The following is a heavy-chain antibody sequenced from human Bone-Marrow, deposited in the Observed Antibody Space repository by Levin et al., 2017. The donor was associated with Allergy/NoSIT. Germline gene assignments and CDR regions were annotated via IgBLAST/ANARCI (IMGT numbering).Heavy chain of an antibody. V-gene: IGHV4-34*01. J-gene: IGHJ5*02. Sequence: SQTLSLTCAVYGGSFSGYYWSWIRQPPGKGLEWIGEINHSGSTNYNPSLKSRVTISVDTSKNQFSLKLSSVTAADTAVYYCAREDIVVVPANNWFDPWGQGTLVTVSS. CDR2: INHSGST. CDR3: AREDIVVVPANNWFDP. CDR1: GGSFSGYY. D-gene: IGHD2-2*01.